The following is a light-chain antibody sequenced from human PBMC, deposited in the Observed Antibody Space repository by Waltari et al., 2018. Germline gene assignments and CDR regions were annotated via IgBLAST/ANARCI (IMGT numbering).Light chain of an antibody. CDR1: QSVSSSS. V-gene: IGKV3-20*01. CDR2: GAS. J-gene: IGKJ2*01. CDR3: QQYGNSPRT. Sequence: EIVLTQSPGTLSLSPGEGATLSCRASQSVSSSSLAWYQQKPGRAPRLLIYGASSRATGIPDRFSGGGSGTDFTLTISRLEPEDFAVYYCQQYGNSPRTFGQGTKLEI.